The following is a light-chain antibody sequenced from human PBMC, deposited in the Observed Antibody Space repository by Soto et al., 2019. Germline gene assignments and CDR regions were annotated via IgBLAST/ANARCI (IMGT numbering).Light chain of an antibody. CDR1: QSVSSN. J-gene: IGKJ1*01. V-gene: IGKV3-20*01. CDR3: QQYGNSPQT. Sequence: EVVMTQSPGTLSLSPWKRATLSCRASQSVSSNLAWYQHKPGQAPRLLIYGASSRATGIPNRFSGSGSGTDLTLTISRREPEDFAVYYCQQYGNSPQTFGQGTKVDI. CDR2: GAS.